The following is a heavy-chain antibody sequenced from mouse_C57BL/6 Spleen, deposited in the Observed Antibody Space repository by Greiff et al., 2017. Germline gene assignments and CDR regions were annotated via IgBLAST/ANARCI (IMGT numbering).Heavy chain of an antibody. Sequence: QVQLQQPGAELVKPGASVKLSCNASGYTFTSYWMNWVKQRPGRGLEWIGRIDPNSGGTKYNAKFKSKATLTVDNPSSTAYMQLSSLTSEDSAVYYGARSYYGSSYVEWYFDVWGTGTTVTVSS. CDR2: IDPNSGGT. CDR1: GYTFTSYW. D-gene: IGHD1-1*01. CDR3: ARSYYGSSYVEWYFDV. V-gene: IGHV1-72*01. J-gene: IGHJ1*03.